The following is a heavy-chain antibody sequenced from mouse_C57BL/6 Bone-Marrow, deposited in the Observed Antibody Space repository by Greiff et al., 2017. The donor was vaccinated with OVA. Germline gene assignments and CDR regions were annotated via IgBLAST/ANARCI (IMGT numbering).Heavy chain of an antibody. CDR3: ARVERQLRYFDV. CDR2: ISSGSSTI. V-gene: IGHV5-17*01. Sequence: EVKLMESGGGLVKPGGSLKLSCAASGFTFSDYGMHWVRQAPEKGLEWVAYISSGSSTIYYAATVKGRFTITRDNAKNTLFLQMTSLRSEDTAMYYGARVERQLRYFDVWGTGTTVTVSS. CDR1: GFTFSDYG. D-gene: IGHD1-1*01. J-gene: IGHJ1*03.